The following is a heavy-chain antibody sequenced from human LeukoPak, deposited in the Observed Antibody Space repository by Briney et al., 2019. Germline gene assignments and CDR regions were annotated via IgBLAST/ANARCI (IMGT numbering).Heavy chain of an antibody. CDR3: ARDIAYHAFDI. CDR2: INQDGSVI. Sequence: GRSLRLSCAASGFTFDDYAMSWVRQAPGTGLEWLANINQDGSVINYVDSVRGRFTISRDNAKYSLYLQLNSLRAEDTAVYYCARDIAYHAFDIWGQGTMVTVSS. CDR1: GFTFDDYA. D-gene: IGHD2-15*01. V-gene: IGHV3-7*01. J-gene: IGHJ3*02.